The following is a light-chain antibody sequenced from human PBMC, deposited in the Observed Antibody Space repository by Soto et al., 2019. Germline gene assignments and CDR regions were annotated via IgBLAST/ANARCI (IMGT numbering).Light chain of an antibody. CDR2: EVT. J-gene: IGLJ1*01. CDR1: SSDIGGYNY. CDR3: SSFTGPNNLDL. V-gene: IGLV2-8*01. Sequence: QSALTQPPSASGSPGQSVTISCTGTSSDIGGYNYVSWYQQHPGKAPKLMIYEVTKRPSGVPDRFSASRSGYRASLAVSWLKSEDGADYYGSSFTGPNNLDLFGTGTKVT.